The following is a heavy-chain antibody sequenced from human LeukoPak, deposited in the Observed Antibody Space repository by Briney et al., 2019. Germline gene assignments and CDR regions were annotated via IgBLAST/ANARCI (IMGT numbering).Heavy chain of an antibody. D-gene: IGHD2-2*01. CDR3: ARAERTYQLLSYAQYFQH. V-gene: IGHV6-1*01. CDR1: GDSVSSYSAA. CDR2: TYYRSKWYN. Sequence: SQTLSLTCAISGDSVSSYSAAWNWIRQSPSRGLEWLGRTYYRSKWYNDYAVSVKSRITINPDTSKNQFSLQLNSVTPEYTAVYYCARAERTYQLLSYAQYFQHWGQGTLVTVSS. J-gene: IGHJ1*01.